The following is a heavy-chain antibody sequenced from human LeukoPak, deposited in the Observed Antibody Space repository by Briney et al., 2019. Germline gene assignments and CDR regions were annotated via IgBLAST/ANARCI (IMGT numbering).Heavy chain of an antibody. V-gene: IGHV1-8*01. Sequence: ASVKVSCKASGYTFTSYDINWVRQAPGQGLEWMGWMNPNSGNTGYAQKFQGRVTMTRNTSISTAYMELSSLRSEGTAVYYCARAAPLYYYYYYMDVWGKGTTVTVSS. CDR2: MNPNSGNT. D-gene: IGHD2-15*01. CDR3: ARAAPLYYYYYYMDV. J-gene: IGHJ6*03. CDR1: GYTFTSYD.